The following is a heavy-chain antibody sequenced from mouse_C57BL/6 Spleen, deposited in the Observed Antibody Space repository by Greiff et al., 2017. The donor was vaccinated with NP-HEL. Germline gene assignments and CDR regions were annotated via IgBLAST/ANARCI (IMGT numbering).Heavy chain of an antibody. Sequence: QVQLQQSGAELVKPGASVKISCKASGYSFSSYWMNWVKQRPGKGLEWIGLIYPGDGDTNYTGKFKGKATLTADKSSSTSYIELSRLTSEDSAVYFFASCMSNGGYIDVWGTGTTVTVSS. V-gene: IGHV1-80*01. CDR3: ASCMSNGGYIDV. CDR2: IYPGDGDT. CDR1: GYSFSSYW. D-gene: IGHD2-5*01. J-gene: IGHJ1*03.